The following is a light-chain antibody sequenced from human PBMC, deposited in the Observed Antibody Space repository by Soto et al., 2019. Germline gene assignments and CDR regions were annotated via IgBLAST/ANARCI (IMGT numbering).Light chain of an antibody. Sequence: EIVLTQSPGTLSLSPGERATISCRASQSVSSSYLAWYQQKPGQAPRLLIYGASSRATGIPDRFSGSGSGTDFTLTISSLEPEDFAVYYCQQYGSSTLTFGGGTKVDIK. CDR2: GAS. V-gene: IGKV3-20*01. J-gene: IGKJ4*01. CDR3: QQYGSSTLT. CDR1: QSVSSSY.